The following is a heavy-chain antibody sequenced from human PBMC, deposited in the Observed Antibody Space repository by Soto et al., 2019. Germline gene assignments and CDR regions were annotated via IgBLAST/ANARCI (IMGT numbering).Heavy chain of an antibody. CDR3: ARGWFGPDV. V-gene: IGHV3-74*01. CDR2: IDNAGTDS. CDR1: GFTLSGRS. J-gene: IGHJ6*04. Sequence: EVQLVESGGGLVQPGGSLRLSCAASGFTLSGRSMHWVRQAPGKGLVWVSGIDNAGTDSTYPDSVKGRFTSSRDNAKNMLYLQMNSLRVEDTAVYYCARGWFGPDVWGKGTTVTVSS. D-gene: IGHD3-10*01.